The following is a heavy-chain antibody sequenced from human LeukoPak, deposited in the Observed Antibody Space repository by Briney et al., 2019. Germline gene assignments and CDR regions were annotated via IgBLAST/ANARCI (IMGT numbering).Heavy chain of an antibody. Sequence: SETLSLTCTVSGASPNSDTFYWAWIRQPPGKGLEWVGNIFYSGSTSYKPSLKSRVTISVDTSKNQFSQKLSSVTAADTAVYYCARSSLEYYDILTGFHEWGQGTLVTVSS. D-gene: IGHD3-9*01. CDR3: ARSSLEYYDILTGFHE. J-gene: IGHJ1*01. CDR2: IFYSGST. CDR1: GASPNSDTFY. V-gene: IGHV4-39*07.